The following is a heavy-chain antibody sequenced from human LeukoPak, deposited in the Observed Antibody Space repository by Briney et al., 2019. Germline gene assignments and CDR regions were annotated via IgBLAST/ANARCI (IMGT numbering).Heavy chain of an antibody. D-gene: IGHD4-23*01. CDR2: IYYSGSP. V-gene: IGHV4-59*08. CDR1: GGSISNYY. Sequence: SETLSLTCTVSGGSISNYYWSWIRRPPGKGLEWIGNIYYSGSPNYNPSLKSRVTISVDTSKNQFSLKLSSVTAADTAVYYCARKGTYGGYFDHWGQGTLVTVSS. CDR3: ARKGTYGGYFDH. J-gene: IGHJ4*02.